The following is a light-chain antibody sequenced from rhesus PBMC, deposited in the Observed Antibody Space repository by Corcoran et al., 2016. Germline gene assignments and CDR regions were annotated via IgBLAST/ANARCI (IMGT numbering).Light chain of an antibody. CDR1: QGISSW. Sequence: DIQMTQSPSSLSASVGDTVTITCRASQGISSWLAWYQQKPGKAPKLLIYKASSLQSGVPSRFSGSGSGTDFPLTISSLQSEDFATYYCQQYSSRPLTFGGGTKVELK. CDR2: KAS. J-gene: IGKJ4*01. CDR3: QQYSSRPLT. V-gene: IGKV1-22*01.